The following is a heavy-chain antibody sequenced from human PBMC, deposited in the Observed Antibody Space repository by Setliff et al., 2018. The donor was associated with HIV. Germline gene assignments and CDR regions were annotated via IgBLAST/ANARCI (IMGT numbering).Heavy chain of an antibody. CDR1: GFTFSNYA. CDR2: ISSSSSYI. CDR3: ARGYCSSTSCLYYFDY. J-gene: IGHJ4*02. Sequence: PGGSLRLSCAASGFTFSNYAMSWVRQAPGKGLEWVSSISSSSSYIYYADSVKGRFTISRDNAKNSLYLQMNSLRAEDTAVYYCARGYCSSTSCLYYFDYWGQGTLVTVSS. D-gene: IGHD2-2*01. V-gene: IGHV3-21*01.